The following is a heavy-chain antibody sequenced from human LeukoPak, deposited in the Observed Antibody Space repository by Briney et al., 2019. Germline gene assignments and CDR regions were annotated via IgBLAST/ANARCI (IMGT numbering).Heavy chain of an antibody. CDR3: ARVWGYYFDY. CDR1: GFTFSSYE. J-gene: IGHJ4*02. Sequence: PGGSLRLSCAASGFTFSSYEMNWVRQAPGKGLEWVSYISSGDTTIKYADSVKGRFTISRDSAKNSLFLQMNSVRAEDTAVYYCARVWGYYFDYWGQGTLVTVSS. D-gene: IGHD3-16*01. CDR2: ISSGDTTI. V-gene: IGHV3-48*03.